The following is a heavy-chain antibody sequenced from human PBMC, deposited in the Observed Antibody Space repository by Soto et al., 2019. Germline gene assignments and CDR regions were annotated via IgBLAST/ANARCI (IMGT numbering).Heavy chain of an antibody. J-gene: IGHJ4*02. D-gene: IGHD2-2*01. CDR3: ARAPDHCISTSCYDY. Sequence: EVQLVESGGGLVQPGGSLRLSCAASGFTFSSYWMHWVRQAPGKGLVWVSRINSDGSSTSYADSVKGRFTISRDNAKNTLYLQMNSLRAEDTAVYYCARAPDHCISTSCYDYWGQGTLVTVSS. V-gene: IGHV3-74*01. CDR2: INSDGSST. CDR1: GFTFSSYW.